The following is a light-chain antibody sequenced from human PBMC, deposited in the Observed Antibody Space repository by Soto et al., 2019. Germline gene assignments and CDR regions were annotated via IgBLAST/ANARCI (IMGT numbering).Light chain of an antibody. CDR1: QNIVNW. J-gene: IGKJ2*01. Sequence: DIQMTQSPSTLSASVGDRVTITCRARQNIVNWLAWYQQKPRKAPNLLIYKTSTLQRGVPSRFSGSGFGTEFTLPISSLQPDDFATYYCLHYDSHPMYTFGPGTKVEI. CDR2: KTS. V-gene: IGKV1-5*03. CDR3: LHYDSHPMYT.